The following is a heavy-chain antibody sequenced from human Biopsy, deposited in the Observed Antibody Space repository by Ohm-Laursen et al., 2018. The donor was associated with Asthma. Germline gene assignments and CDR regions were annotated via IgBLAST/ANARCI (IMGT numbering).Heavy chain of an antibody. D-gene: IGHD2-8*01. V-gene: IGHV4-31*11. CDR3: ARDLSGYCTSSACYGFDS. CDR2: INYSGST. CDR1: GGSIGRGGYY. Sequence: TLSLTCVVSGGSIGRGGYYWSWVRQHPGKGLEWIGYINYSGSTFYSPSLESRVTVSVDTSKNQFSLKLSSVTAADTAVYYCARDLSGYCTSSACYGFDSWGQGTLVTVSS. J-gene: IGHJ5*01.